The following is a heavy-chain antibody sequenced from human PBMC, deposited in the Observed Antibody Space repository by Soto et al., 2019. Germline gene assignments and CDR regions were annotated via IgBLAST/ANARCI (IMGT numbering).Heavy chain of an antibody. Sequence: SETLSLTCVVSGFGVRSTYFWGWIRQPPGKGLEWIGSVHHDGNAYYPPSVLGRVTISVDTANNQVSLSLRSVTAEDTATYYCGRIIGATSVDSWGQVILVTVSS. V-gene: IGHV4-38-2*01. D-gene: IGHD1-26*01. CDR1: GFGVRSTYF. CDR2: VHHDGNA. CDR3: GRIIGATSVDS. J-gene: IGHJ4*02.